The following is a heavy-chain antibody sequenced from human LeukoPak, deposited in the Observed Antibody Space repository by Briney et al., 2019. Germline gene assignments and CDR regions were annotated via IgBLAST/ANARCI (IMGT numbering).Heavy chain of an antibody. CDR1: GGSISSYY. V-gene: IGHV4-39*07. CDR3: ARDRGDYYGSGSLLSKAFDI. D-gene: IGHD3-10*01. CDR2: IYYSGST. Sequence: SETLSLTCTVSGGSISSYYWGWIRQPPGKGLEWIGSIYYSGSTYYNPSLKTRVTISLDTSKNQFSLKLSSVTAADTAVYFCARDRGDYYGSGSLLSKAFDIWGQGTMVTVSS. J-gene: IGHJ3*02.